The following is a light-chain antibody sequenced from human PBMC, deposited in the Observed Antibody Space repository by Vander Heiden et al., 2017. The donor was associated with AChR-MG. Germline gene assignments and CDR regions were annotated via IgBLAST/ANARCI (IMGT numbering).Light chain of an antibody. J-gene: IGKJ4*01. CDR2: DAS. V-gene: IGKV1-33*01. CDR3: QQFYNFLFLT. CDR1: QDISNY. Sequence: DIQMTQSPSSLSASVGDRVTITCQASQDISNYLNWYQQKPGKAPKLLIYDASNLDTGVPSRFSGSGWGTNFTFTINNVQPEDVATYICQQFYNFLFLTFGGGTKVEIK.